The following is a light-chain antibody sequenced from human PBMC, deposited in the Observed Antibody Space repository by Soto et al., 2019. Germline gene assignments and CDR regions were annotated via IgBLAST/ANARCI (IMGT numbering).Light chain of an antibody. J-gene: IGKJ5*01. CDR3: QQYITYSN. Sequence: DIQIPHSPSSLSASVVDRVTITCRASQGIGTDLGWYRQKPGRAPERLIYSTSSLQSGVPSRFRGSGSGTEFTLTISSLQHDDFATYYCQQYITYSNFGQGHDWRL. CDR2: STS. V-gene: IGKV1-17*01. CDR1: QGIGTD.